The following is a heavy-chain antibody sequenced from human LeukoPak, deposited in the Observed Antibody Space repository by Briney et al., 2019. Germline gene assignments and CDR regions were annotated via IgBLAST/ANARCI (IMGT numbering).Heavy chain of an antibody. Sequence: ASVKVSCKASGGTFSSYAISWVRQAPGQGLEWMGRIIPILGIANYAQRFQGRVTITADKSTSTAYMELSSLRSEDTAVYYWSRDRHESTAFDIWGQGTMVTVSS. V-gene: IGHV1-69*04. CDR1: GGTFSSYA. CDR2: IIPILGIA. CDR3: SRDRHESTAFDI. J-gene: IGHJ3*02.